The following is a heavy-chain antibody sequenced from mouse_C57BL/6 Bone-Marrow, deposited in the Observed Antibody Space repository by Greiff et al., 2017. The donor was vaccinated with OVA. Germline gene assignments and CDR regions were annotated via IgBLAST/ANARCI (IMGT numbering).Heavy chain of an antibody. CDR2: IHPNSGST. J-gene: IGHJ2*01. CDR1: SYTFTSYW. V-gene: IGHV1-64*01. D-gene: IGHD4-1*01. Sequence: QVQLQQPGAELVKPGASVKLSCKASSYTFTSYWMHWVKQRPGQGLEWIGMIHPNSGSTNYNEKFKSKATLTVDKSSRTAYMQLSSLTSEDSAVYYCARRRTGRFDYWGQGTTLTVSA. CDR3: ARRRTGRFDY.